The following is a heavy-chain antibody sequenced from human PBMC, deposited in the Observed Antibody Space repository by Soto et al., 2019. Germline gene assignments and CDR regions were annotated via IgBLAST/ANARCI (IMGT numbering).Heavy chain of an antibody. D-gene: IGHD1-26*01. CDR1: GGSISSGGYS. J-gene: IGHJ4*02. CDR2: IYHSEST. CDR3: ARAAPVGAALDY. Sequence: TLSLTCAVSGGSISSGGYSWSWIRQPPGKGLEWIGYIYHSESTYYNPSLKSRVTISVGMSKNQFSLKLSSVTAADMAVYYCARAAPVGAALDYWGQGTLVTVSS. V-gene: IGHV4-30-2*01.